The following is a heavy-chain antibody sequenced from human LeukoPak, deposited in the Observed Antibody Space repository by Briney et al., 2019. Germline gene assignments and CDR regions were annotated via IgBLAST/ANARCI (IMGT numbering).Heavy chain of an antibody. CDR3: ARHEGSGLQTGWFDP. V-gene: IGHV5-51*01. Sequence: GESLKISCQGSGYSFTSYWIGWVRQMPGKGLEWMGIIYPGDSDTRYSPSFQGQVTISADKSISTAYLQWSSLKASDTAMYYCARHEGSGLQTGWFDPWGQGTLVTVSS. CDR2: IYPGDSDT. CDR1: GYSFTSYW. D-gene: IGHD5-24*01. J-gene: IGHJ5*02.